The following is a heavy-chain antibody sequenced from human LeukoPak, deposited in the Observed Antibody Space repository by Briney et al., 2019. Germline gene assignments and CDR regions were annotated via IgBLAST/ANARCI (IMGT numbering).Heavy chain of an antibody. J-gene: IGHJ6*03. CDR1: GFTFSSYA. V-gene: IGHV3-23*01. Sequence: GGSLRLSCAASGFTFSSYAMSWVRQAPGKGLEWVSAISRSGGSTYYADSVRGRFTISRDNSKNTLYLQMNSLRAEDTAVYYCAKDKYCSSTSCPYYYYYYMDVWGKGTTVTVSS. D-gene: IGHD2-2*01. CDR2: ISRSGGST. CDR3: AKDKYCSSTSCPYYYYYYMDV.